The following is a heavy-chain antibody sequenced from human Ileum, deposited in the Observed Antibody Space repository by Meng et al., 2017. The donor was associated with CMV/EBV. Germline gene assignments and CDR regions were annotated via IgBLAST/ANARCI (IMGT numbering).Heavy chain of an antibody. V-gene: IGHV4-39*07. CDR3: ARDLTNKWFYY. CDR2: MSFSVIA. D-gene: IGHD1-26*01. CDR1: GDHISSGSDS. J-gene: IGHJ4*02. Sequence: HESGPVLVMTAHPLSLPCTPAGDHISSGSDSGAWFRQPPGKTLEWIGSMSFSVIAAYNPSLKSRVTISLHATQKQFSLRLTSVTAADSAVYFCARDLTNKWFYYWGQGTLVTVSS.